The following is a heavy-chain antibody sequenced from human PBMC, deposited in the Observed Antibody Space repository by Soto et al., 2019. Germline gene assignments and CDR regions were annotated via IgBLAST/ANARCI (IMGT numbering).Heavy chain of an antibody. CDR1: GYTFTSYG. D-gene: IGHD3-22*01. CDR2: ISAYNGNT. CDR3: ERDSRTYYYDSSGYGRIDMDV. J-gene: IGHJ6*04. V-gene: IGHV1-18*01. Sequence: QVQLVQSGAEVKKPGASVKVSCKASGYTFTSYGISWVRQAPGQGLEWMGWISAYNGNTNYAQKLQGRVTMTTDTSTTTALMELRSPRSDDTAVYYCERDSRTYYYDSSGYGRIDMDVWGKGTTVTDSS.